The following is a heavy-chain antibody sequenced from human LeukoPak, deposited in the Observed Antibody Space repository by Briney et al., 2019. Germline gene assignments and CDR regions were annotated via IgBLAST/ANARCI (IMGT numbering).Heavy chain of an antibody. CDR2: IGAYNGHT. D-gene: IGHD3-10*01. CDR3: ARDGSGPGFDY. J-gene: IGHJ4*02. V-gene: IGHV1-18*01. Sequence: ASVKVSCKASGYTFTNYGITWVRQAPGQGLEWMGWIGAYNGHTNYAQNLQGRVTMTTDTSTSTAYMELRSLTSDDTAVYYCARDGSGPGFDYWGQGTLVTVSS. CDR1: GYTFTNYG.